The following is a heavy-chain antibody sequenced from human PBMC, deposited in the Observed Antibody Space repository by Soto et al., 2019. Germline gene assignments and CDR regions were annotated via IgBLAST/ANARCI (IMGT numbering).Heavy chain of an antibody. Sequence: YENLYITCSVSGISIDRHFWCWLRQAPEQGPELIGYIYHTVNTNYNPALKCRVTISMDTSENQLSLQLSFVTAADTAVYYCARLQYTVVTALDIWGQGTMVT. D-gene: IGHD2-15*01. V-gene: IGHV4-59*11. CDR1: GISIDRHF. J-gene: IGHJ3*02. CDR3: ARLQYTVVTALDI. CDR2: IYHTVNT.